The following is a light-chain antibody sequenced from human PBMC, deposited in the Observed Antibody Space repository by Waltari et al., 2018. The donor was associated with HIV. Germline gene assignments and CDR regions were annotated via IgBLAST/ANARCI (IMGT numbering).Light chain of an antibody. V-gene: IGKV3-15*01. CDR3: QQYNHWPPYT. Sequence: EVVMTQSPATLSVSPGERATLSCRASQSVNSHLAWYQHKPGQAPRLLIYGASTRFSGSGSGTEFTLTISSLQSEDFAVYYCQQYNHWPPYTFGQGTKLEIK. CDR1: QSVNSH. J-gene: IGKJ2*01. CDR2: GAS.